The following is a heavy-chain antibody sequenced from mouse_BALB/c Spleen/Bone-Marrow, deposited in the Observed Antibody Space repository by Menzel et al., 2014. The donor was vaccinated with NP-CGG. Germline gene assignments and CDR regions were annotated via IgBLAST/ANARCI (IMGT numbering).Heavy chain of an antibody. J-gene: IGHJ1*01. CDR1: GFNIKDTY. D-gene: IGHD1-2*01. CDR2: IDPANGYS. CDR3: ALITTATFSYWYFDV. V-gene: IGHV14-3*02. Sequence: VQLKESGAELVKPGASVKLSCTASGFNIKDTYMHWVKQRPEQGLEWIGRIDPANGYSIYDPKFQGKATITADTTSNTAPLQLSSLTSEDTAVYYCALITTATFSYWYFDVWGAGTTVTVSS.